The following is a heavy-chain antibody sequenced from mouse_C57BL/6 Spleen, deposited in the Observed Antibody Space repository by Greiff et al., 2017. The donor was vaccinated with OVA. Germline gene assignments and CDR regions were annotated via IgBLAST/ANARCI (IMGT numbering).Heavy chain of an antibody. Sequence: QVQLKESGPELVKPGASVKLSCKASGYTFTSYDINWVKQRPGQGLEWIGWIYPRDGSTKYNEKFKGKATLTVDTSSSTAYMELHSLTSEDSAVDFCARRDYGSSYYFDYWGKGTTLTVAS. CDR1: GYTFTSYD. CDR2: IYPRDGST. J-gene: IGHJ2*01. V-gene: IGHV1-85*01. CDR3: ARRDYGSSYYFDY. D-gene: IGHD1-1*01.